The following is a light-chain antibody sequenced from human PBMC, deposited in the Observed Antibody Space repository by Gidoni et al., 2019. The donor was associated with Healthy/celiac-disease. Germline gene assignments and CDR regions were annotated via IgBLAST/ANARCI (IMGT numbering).Light chain of an antibody. J-gene: IGKJ4*01. CDR2: GAS. Sequence: DIVITHSPATLSVSAGERATLSCRASQRVSSNLAWYQQKPGQAPRLLIYGASTRATGIPARFSGSGSGTEFTLTISSLQSEDFAVYYCQQYNNWPVTFGGGTKVEIK. CDR1: QRVSSN. V-gene: IGKV3-15*01. CDR3: QQYNNWPVT.